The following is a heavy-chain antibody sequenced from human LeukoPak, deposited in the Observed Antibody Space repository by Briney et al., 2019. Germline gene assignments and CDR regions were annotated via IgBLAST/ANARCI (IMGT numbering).Heavy chain of an antibody. CDR2: IIPIFGTA. D-gene: IGHD2-2*01. J-gene: IGHJ5*02. CDR1: GGTFSSYA. V-gene: IGHV1-69*06. CDR3: ARGMGVLVPAATWFDP. Sequence: ASVKVSCKASGGTFSSYAISWVRQAPGQGREWMGGIIPIFGTANYAQKFQGRVTITADKSTSTAYMELSSLRSEDTAVYYCARGMGVLVPAATWFDPWGQGTLVTVSS.